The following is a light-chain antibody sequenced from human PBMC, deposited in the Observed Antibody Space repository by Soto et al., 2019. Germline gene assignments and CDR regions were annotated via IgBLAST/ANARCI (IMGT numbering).Light chain of an antibody. Sequence: QSALTQPASVSGSPGQSITISCTGTSDVVGNYNLVSWYQQHPGKAPKLIIYEGNKRPSGVSNRFSGSKSANTASLAITGLQAEDEADYYCQSYDSSLSGYVFGTGTKLTVL. CDR2: EGN. CDR1: SDVVGNYNL. J-gene: IGLJ1*01. CDR3: QSYDSSLSGYV. V-gene: IGLV2-14*02.